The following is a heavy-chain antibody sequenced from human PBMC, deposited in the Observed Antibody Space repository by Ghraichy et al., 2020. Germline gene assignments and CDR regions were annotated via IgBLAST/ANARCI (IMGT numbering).Heavy chain of an antibody. CDR2: IYYSGST. D-gene: IGHD2-21*01. V-gene: IGHV4-59*01. CDR1: GGSISSYY. Sequence: GSLRLSCTVSGGSISSYYWSWIRQPPGKGLEWIGYIYYSGSTNYNPSLKSRVTISVDTSKNQFSLKLSSVTAADTAVYYCARIATYWFDPWGQGTLVTVSS. J-gene: IGHJ5*02. CDR3: ARIATYWFDP.